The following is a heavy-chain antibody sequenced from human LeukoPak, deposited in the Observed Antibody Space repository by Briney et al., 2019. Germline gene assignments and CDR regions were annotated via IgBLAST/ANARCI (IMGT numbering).Heavy chain of an antibody. CDR3: ARVKYQLDYDAFDI. D-gene: IGHD2-2*01. Sequence: GGSLRLSCAASGFSFSDYYMHWVRQAPGKGLEWVSAISSSSTYIYYADSVRGRFTISRDNAENSVYLQMHGLRAEDTAVYYCARVKYQLDYDAFDIWGQGTMVTVSS. CDR2: ISSSSTYI. V-gene: IGHV3-21*06. CDR1: GFSFSDYY. J-gene: IGHJ3*02.